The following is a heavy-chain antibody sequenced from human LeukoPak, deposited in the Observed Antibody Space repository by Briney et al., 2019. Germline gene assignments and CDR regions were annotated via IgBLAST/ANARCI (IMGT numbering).Heavy chain of an antibody. CDR1: GFTFSNAW. V-gene: IGHV3-15*01. D-gene: IGHD3-10*01. Sequence: GGSLRLSCAASGFTFSNAWMSWVRQAPGKGLEWVGRIKSKTDGGTTDYAAPVKGRFTISRDDSKNTLYLQMNSLKTEDTAVYYCTTGPITMVRGVISGTYDYWGQGTLVTVSS. CDR2: IKSKTDGGTT. J-gene: IGHJ4*02. CDR3: TTGPITMVRGVISGTYDY.